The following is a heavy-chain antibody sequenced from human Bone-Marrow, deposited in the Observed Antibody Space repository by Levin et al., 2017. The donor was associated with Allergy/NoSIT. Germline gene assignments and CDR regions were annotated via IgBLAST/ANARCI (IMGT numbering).Heavy chain of an antibody. J-gene: IGHJ4*02. D-gene: IGHD6-13*01. V-gene: IGHV3-48*03. Sequence: PGGSLRLSCAASGFTFSSYEMNWVRQAPGKGLEWISYISSSSSSMYYVDSVKGRFTISRDNAKNSLYLQMHSLRAEDTAVYFCARATSSWYPIDYWGQGTLVTVSS. CDR1: GFTFSSYE. CDR3: ARATSSWYPIDY. CDR2: ISSSSSSM.